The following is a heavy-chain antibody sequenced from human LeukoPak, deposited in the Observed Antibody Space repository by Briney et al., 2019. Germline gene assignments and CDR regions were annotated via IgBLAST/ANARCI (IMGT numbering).Heavy chain of an antibody. J-gene: IGHJ4*02. CDR1: GYTLTELS. CDR2: FDPEDGET. Sequence: GASVKVSCKVSGYTLTELSMHWVRQAPGKGLEWMGGFDPEDGETIYAQKFQGRVTMTRDTSIITAYMELSRLTSDDTAVYYCARSLSGYCTSTNCYFDYWGQGTLVIVSS. V-gene: IGHV1-24*01. D-gene: IGHD2-2*01. CDR3: ARSLSGYCTSTNCYFDY.